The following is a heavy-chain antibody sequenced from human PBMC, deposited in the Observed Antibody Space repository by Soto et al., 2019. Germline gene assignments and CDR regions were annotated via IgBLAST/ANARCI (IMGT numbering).Heavy chain of an antibody. CDR3: ARGERGKVYYYYGMDV. V-gene: IGHV1-69*13. Sequence: SVKVSCKASGGTFSSYAISWVRQAPGQGLEWMGGIIPIFGTANYAQKFQGRVTITADESTSTAYMELSSLRSEDTAVYYCARGERGKVYYYYGMDVWGQGTTVTVSS. CDR2: IIPIFGTA. J-gene: IGHJ6*02. CDR1: GGTFSSYA.